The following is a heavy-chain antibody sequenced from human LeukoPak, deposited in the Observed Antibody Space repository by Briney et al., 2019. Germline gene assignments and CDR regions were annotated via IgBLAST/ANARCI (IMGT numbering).Heavy chain of an antibody. CDR2: ISYDGSNK. D-gene: IGHD6-19*01. CDR3: ASIAVAGTGAFDI. J-gene: IGHJ3*02. V-gene: IGHV3-30*03. CDR1: GFTFSSYG. Sequence: GGSLRLSCAASGFTFSSYGMHWVRQAPGKGLEWVAVISYDGSNKYYADSVKGRFTISRDNSKNTLYLRMNSLRAEDTAVYYCASIAVAGTGAFDIWGQGTMVTVSS.